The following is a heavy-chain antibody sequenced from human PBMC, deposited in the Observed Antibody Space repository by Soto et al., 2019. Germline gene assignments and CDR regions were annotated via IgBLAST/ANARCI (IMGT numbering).Heavy chain of an antibody. J-gene: IGHJ6*02. V-gene: IGHV4-61*01. CDR3: ARNQGWRTVTMNYYYGMDV. Sequence: PSETLSLTCSVSGASVSSDYYHWSWARQPPGKGLEWIGYFSDRGNINYHTSLKSRLTISIDTSKNQLSLKLSSVTAADTAVYYCARNQGWRTVTMNYYYGMDVWGQGTTVTVSS. CDR1: GASVSSDYYH. CDR2: FSDRGNI. D-gene: IGHD4-17*01.